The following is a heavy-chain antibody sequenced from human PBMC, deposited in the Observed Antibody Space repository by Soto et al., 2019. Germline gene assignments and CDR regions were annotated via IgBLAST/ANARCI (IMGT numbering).Heavy chain of an antibody. V-gene: IGHV3-48*03. CDR1: GFTFSSYE. CDR3: ARDGGYSYGYYYYGMDV. J-gene: IGHJ6*02. CDR2: ISSSGSTI. Sequence: HPGGSLRLSCAASGFTFSSYEMNWVRQAPGKGLEWVSYISSSGSTIYYADSVKGRFTISRDNAKNSLYLQMNSLRAEDTAVYYCARDGGYSYGYYYYGMDVWGQGTTVTVSS. D-gene: IGHD5-18*01.